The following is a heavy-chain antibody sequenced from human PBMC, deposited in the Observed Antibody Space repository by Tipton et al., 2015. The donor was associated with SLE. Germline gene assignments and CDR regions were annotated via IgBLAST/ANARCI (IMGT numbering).Heavy chain of an antibody. CDR1: GGSISSSSYY. CDR2: IYYTGST. V-gene: IGHV4-61*05. J-gene: IGHJ4*02. D-gene: IGHD2-2*01. CDR3: ARVAPAEVFDS. Sequence: TLSLTCTVSGGSISSSSYYWGWIRQPPGKGLEWIGYIYYTGSTNYNPSLKSRVTISVDMSKSQVSLKLSSVTAADTAVYYCARVAPAEVFDSWGQGTPVTVSS.